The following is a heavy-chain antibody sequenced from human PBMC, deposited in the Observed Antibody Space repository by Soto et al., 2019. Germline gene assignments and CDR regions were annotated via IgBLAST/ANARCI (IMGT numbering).Heavy chain of an antibody. D-gene: IGHD6-13*01. CDR3: VKDESITWYSGHCRH. Sequence: EVQLVESGGGLVQPGRSLRLSCAASGFTFDDYAMHWVRQVPGKGLEWVSGINWNSGSIGYADSVKGRFAISRDNAKNALPLQMNSLRAEDTAFYYCVKDESITWYSGHCRHWGQGPLVTVSS. CDR2: INWNSGSI. V-gene: IGHV3-9*01. CDR1: GFTFDDYA. J-gene: IGHJ1*01.